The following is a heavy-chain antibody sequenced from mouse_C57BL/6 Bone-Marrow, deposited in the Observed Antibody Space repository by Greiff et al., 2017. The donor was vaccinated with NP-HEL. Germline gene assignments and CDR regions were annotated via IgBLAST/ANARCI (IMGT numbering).Heavy chain of an antibody. D-gene: IGHD1-1*01. J-gene: IGHJ2*01. CDR1: GYSFTGYY. CDR3: ARFHYYGSSDY. CDR2: INPRTGGT. V-gene: IGHV1-42*01. Sequence: EVQLQQSGPELVKPGASVKISCKASGYSFTGYYMNWVKQSPEKSLEWIGEINPRTGGTTYNQKFKAKATLTVDKSSSTAYMQLKSLTSEDSAVYYCARFHYYGSSDYWGQGTTLTVSS.